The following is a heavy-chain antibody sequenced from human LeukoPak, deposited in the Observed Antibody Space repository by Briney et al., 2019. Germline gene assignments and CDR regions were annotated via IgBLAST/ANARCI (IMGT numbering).Heavy chain of an antibody. CDR3: AKYMSKGSRTFDY. J-gene: IGHJ4*02. CDR2: FSSVGDTT. Sequence: GGSLRLSCAASGFTFSRYAMSWVRQAPGKGLEWVSVFSSVGDTTYYTDSVKGRFTISRDNSKNTLYLQMNSLRAEDTAVYYCAKYMSKGSRTFDYWGQGTLVTVSS. V-gene: IGHV3-23*01. D-gene: IGHD1-26*01. CDR1: GFTFSRYA.